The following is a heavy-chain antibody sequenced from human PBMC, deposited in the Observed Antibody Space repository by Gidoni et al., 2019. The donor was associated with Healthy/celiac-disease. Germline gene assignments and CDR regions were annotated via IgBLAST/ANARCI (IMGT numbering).Heavy chain of an antibody. CDR1: GFTFGDYA. D-gene: IGHD2-8*01. CDR2: IRSKAYGGTT. V-gene: IGHV3-49*03. Sequence: EVQLVESGGGLVQPGRSLRLSCTASGFTFGDYAMSWFRQAPGKGLELVGFIRSKAYGGTTEYAASVKGRFTISRDDSKSIAYLQMNSLKTEDTAVYYCTRVLGYCTNGVCPADYWGQGTLVTVSS. J-gene: IGHJ4*02. CDR3: TRVLGYCTNGVCPADY.